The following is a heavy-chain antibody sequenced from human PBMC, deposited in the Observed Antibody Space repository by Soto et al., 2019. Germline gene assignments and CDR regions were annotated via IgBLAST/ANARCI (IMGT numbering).Heavy chain of an antibody. CDR1: GFTFSSYA. CDR2: ISGSGGST. V-gene: IGHV3-23*01. CDR3: AKGPLRPGYCSGGSCYSGSTYYYYGMDV. D-gene: IGHD2-15*01. Sequence: PGGSLRLSCAASGFTFSSYAMSWVRQAPGKGLEWVSAISGSGGSTYYADSVKGRFTISRDNSKNTLYLQMNSLRAEDTAVYYCAKGPLRPGYCSGGSCYSGSTYYYYGMDVWGQGTTVTVSS. J-gene: IGHJ6*02.